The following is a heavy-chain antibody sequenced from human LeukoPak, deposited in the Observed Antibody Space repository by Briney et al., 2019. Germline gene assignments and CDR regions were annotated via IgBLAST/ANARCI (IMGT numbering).Heavy chain of an antibody. CDR2: IYPGDSDT. D-gene: IGHD2-15*01. J-gene: IGHJ3*02. CDR3: ARFQVADAFDI. Sequence: GESLKISCKASGYTFTNSWIGWVRQMPGKGLEWMGIIYPGDSDTKYSPPFQGQVTISADKSISTAYLQWSSLKASDTAMYYCARFQVADAFDIWGQGTMVTVSS. V-gene: IGHV5-51*01. CDR1: GYTFTNSW.